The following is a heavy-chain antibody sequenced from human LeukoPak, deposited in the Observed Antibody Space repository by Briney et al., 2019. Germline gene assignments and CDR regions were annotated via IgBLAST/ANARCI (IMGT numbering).Heavy chain of an antibody. J-gene: IGHJ4*02. Sequence: YPSETLSLTCTVSGGSISSYYWSWIRQPPGKGLEWIGYIYYSGSTNYNPSLKSRVTISVDTSKNQFSLKLSSVTAADTAVYYCARLGAYGRRIIDYWGQGTLVTVSS. CDR1: GGSISSYY. CDR3: ARLGAYGRRIIDY. V-gene: IGHV4-59*08. D-gene: IGHD4-17*01. CDR2: IYYSGST.